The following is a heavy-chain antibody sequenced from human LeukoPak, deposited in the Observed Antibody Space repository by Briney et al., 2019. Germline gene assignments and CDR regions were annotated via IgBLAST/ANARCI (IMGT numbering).Heavy chain of an antibody. CDR2: INHSGST. D-gene: IGHD4-11*01. Sequence: SETLSLTCAVYGGSFSGYYWSWIRQPPGKGLEWIGEINHSGSTNYNPSLKSRVTISVDTSKNQFSLKLSSVTAADTAVYYCARPVITNYYYYYYMDVWGKGTTVTVSS. V-gene: IGHV4-34*01. CDR1: GGSFSGYY. J-gene: IGHJ6*03. CDR3: ARPVITNYYYYYYMDV.